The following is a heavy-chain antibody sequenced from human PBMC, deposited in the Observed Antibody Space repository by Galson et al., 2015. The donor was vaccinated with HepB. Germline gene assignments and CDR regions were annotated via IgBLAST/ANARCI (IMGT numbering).Heavy chain of an antibody. Sequence: SLRLSCAASGFTFSSYSMNWVRQAPGKGLEWVSSISSSSSYIYYADSVKGRFTISRDNAKNSLYLQMNSLRAEDTAVYYCARDYQGSAGFWSGYYTFDYWGQGTLVTVSS. J-gene: IGHJ4*02. V-gene: IGHV3-21*01. CDR1: GFTFSSYS. D-gene: IGHD3-3*01. CDR3: ARDYQGSAGFWSGYYTFDY. CDR2: ISSSSSYI.